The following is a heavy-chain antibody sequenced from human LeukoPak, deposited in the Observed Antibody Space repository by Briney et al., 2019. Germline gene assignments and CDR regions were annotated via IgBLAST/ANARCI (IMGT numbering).Heavy chain of an antibody. V-gene: IGHV1-18*04. CDR2: ISAYNGDT. Sequence: ASVKVSCKASGYTFTGYYMHWVRQAPGQELEWMGWISAYNGDTKYTQKLQGRVTMTTDTSTSTAYMELRSLRSDDTAVYYCARVAERHLDYYFDYWGQGTLVTVSS. J-gene: IGHJ4*02. CDR3: ARVAERHLDYYFDY. D-gene: IGHD3/OR15-3a*01. CDR1: GYTFTGYY.